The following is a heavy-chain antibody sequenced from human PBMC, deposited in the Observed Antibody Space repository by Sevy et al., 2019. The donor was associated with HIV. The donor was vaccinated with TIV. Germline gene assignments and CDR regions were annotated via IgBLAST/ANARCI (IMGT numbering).Heavy chain of an antibody. D-gene: IGHD3-3*01. CDR2: IIPMSGTA. Sequence: AAVKVSCKASGGDFNSNVITWVSQAPGQGLEWMGGIIPMSGTAKYAQKFQDRVTITADESTTTTYMELSSLRSEDTAVYFCATVGDTLRFCYSTRCYFNWFDPWGQGTTVTVSS. V-gene: IGHV1-69*13. J-gene: IGHJ5*02. CDR1: GGDFNSNV. CDR3: ATVGDTLRFCYSTRCYFNWFDP.